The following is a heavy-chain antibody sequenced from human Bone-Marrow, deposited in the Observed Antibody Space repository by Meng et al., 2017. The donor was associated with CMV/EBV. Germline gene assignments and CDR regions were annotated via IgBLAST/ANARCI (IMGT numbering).Heavy chain of an antibody. CDR2: IKQDGSEK. J-gene: IGHJ4*02. CDR1: GFTFSSYW. CDR3: ARDLGHGWSSYFAY. Sequence: GESLKISCAASGFTFSSYWMSWVRQAPGKGLEWVANIKQDGSEKYYVDSVKGRFTISRDNAKNSLYLQMNSLRAEDTAVYYCARDLGHGWSSYFAYWGPGNLVHVAS. V-gene: IGHV3-7*01. D-gene: IGHD6-19*01.